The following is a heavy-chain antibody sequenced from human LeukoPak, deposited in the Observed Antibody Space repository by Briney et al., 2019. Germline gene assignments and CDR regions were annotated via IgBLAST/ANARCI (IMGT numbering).Heavy chain of an antibody. D-gene: IGHD6-19*01. CDR2: IWYDGSNK. J-gene: IGHJ6*02. V-gene: IGHV3-33*01. CDR3: ARDSAVATYYGVDV. Sequence: GRSLRLSCAASGFTFSSYGMHWVRQAPGKGLEWVAVIWYDGSNKYYADSVKGRFTISRDNAKTSLYLQMNSLRAEDTAVYYCARDSAVATYYGVDVWGQGTTVTVSS. CDR1: GFTFSSYG.